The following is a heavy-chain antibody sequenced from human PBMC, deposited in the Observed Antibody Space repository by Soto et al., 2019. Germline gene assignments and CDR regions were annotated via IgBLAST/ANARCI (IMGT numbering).Heavy chain of an antibody. V-gene: IGHV1-69*13. CDR2: IIPIFGTA. Sequence: SVKVSCKASGGTFSSYAISWVRQAPGQGLEWMGGIIPIFGTANYAQKFQGRVTITADESTSTAYMELSSLRSEDTAVYYCASEVWRWLQLHAFDIWGQGTMVTVSS. J-gene: IGHJ3*02. CDR3: ASEVWRWLQLHAFDI. D-gene: IGHD5-12*01. CDR1: GGTFSSYA.